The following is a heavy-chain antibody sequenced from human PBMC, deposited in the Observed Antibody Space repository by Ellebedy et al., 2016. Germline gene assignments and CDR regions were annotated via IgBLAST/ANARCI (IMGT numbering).Heavy chain of an antibody. J-gene: IGHJ6*03. Sequence: SETLSLTXAAYGGAFSTYYWTWIRQSPGKGLEWIGEISDSGGTNYNPSLKSRVTISLDTSQTQFSLKVSSVTAADTAVYYCARGFCSSTSCRYYSHYYYMDVWGKGTTVTVSS. CDR1: GGAFSTYY. D-gene: IGHD2-2*01. CDR3: ARGFCSSTSCRYYSHYYYMDV. CDR2: ISDSGGT. V-gene: IGHV4-34*01.